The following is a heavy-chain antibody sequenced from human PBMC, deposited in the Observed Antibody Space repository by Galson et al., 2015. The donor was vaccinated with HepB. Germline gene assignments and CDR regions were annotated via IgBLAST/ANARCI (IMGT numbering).Heavy chain of an antibody. CDR2: ISGSGGST. D-gene: IGHD3-22*01. J-gene: IGHJ4*02. CDR1: GFTFSSYA. V-gene: IGHV3-23*01. CDR3: AKVGYYYDSSGYE. Sequence: SLRLSCAASGFTFSSYAMSWVRQAPGKGLEWVSAISGSGGSTYYADSVKGRFTISRDNSKNTLYLQMNSLRAEDTAVYYCAKVGYYYDSSGYEWGQGTLVTVSS.